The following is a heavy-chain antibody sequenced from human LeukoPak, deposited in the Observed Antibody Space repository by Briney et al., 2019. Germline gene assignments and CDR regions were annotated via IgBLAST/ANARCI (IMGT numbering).Heavy chain of an antibody. D-gene: IGHD2-15*01. CDR2: ISWNSGSI. Sequence: PGGSLRLSCAASGFTFDDYAMHWVRQAPGKGLEWVSGISWNSGSIGYADSVKGRFTISRDNAKNSLYLQMNSLRVEDTALYYCAKELGYCSGGSCYSGPGIFDPWGQGTLVTVSS. CDR3: AKELGYCSGGSCYSGPGIFDP. CDR1: GFTFDDYA. V-gene: IGHV3-9*01. J-gene: IGHJ5*02.